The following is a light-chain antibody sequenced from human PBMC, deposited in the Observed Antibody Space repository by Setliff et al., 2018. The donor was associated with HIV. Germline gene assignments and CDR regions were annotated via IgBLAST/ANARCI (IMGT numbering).Light chain of an antibody. CDR3: SSYISSSTLVV. Sequence: LTQPASVSGSPGQSITISCTGTSSDIGSHDYVSWYQQHPGKVPELLIYDVSKRPSGASNRFSGSKSGNSASLTISRLHPEDEADYYCSSYISSSTLVVFGGGTKVTVL. J-gene: IGLJ2*01. CDR1: SSDIGSHDY. V-gene: IGLV2-14*03. CDR2: DVS.